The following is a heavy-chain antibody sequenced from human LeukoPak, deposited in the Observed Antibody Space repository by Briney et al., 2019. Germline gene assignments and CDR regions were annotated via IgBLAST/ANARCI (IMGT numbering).Heavy chain of an antibody. CDR3: VGGSGSKYY. CDR2: ISGSGGST. D-gene: IGHD3-10*01. J-gene: IGHJ4*02. Sequence: GGSLNLSGQASGFTFSSYALSWVGQAPGKGLEWVSAISGSGGSTYYADSVKGRFTISRDNSKNTLYLRMNSLRAEDTAVYYCVGGSGSKYYWGQGTLVTVSS. CDR1: GFTFSSYA. V-gene: IGHV3-23*01.